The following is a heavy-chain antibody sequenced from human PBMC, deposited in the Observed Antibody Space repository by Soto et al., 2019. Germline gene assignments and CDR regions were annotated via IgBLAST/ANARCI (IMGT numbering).Heavy chain of an antibody. D-gene: IGHD6-13*01. CDR3: ASLAAARTTFDY. Sequence: AGGSLRLSCAASGFTFSSYAMHWVRQAPGKGLEWVAVISYDGSNKYYADSVKGRFTISRDNSKNTLYLQMNSLRAEDTAVYYCASLAAARTTFDYWGQGTLVTVSS. V-gene: IGHV3-30-3*01. CDR1: GFTFSSYA. J-gene: IGHJ4*02. CDR2: ISYDGSNK.